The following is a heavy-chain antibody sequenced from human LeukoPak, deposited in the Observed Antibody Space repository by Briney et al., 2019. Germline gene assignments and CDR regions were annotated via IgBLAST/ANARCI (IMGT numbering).Heavy chain of an antibody. CDR3: AGAYDISGYYRTGDYYMDV. D-gene: IGHD3-22*01. CDR1: GFTFSSYE. Sequence: LPGGSLRLSCAASGFTFSSYEMNWVRQAPGKGLEWVSYISSSGSTIYYADSVKGRFTISRDNAKNSLYLQMDSLRAEDTAVYYCAGAYDISGYYRTGDYYMDVWGKGTMVTISS. CDR2: ISSSGSTI. V-gene: IGHV3-48*03. J-gene: IGHJ6*03.